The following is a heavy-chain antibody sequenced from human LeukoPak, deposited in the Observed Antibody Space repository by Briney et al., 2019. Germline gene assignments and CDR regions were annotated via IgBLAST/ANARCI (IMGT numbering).Heavy chain of an antibody. CDR1: GGSISSDY. CDR3: ARDSSLWYADY. V-gene: IGHV4-59*12. D-gene: IGHD6-19*01. CDR2: IYYSGST. J-gene: IGHJ4*02. Sequence: PSETLSLTCTVSGGSISSDYWSWIRQPPGKGREWIGYIYYSGSTNYNLSLKSRVTISVNTSKNQFSVTLTTVTAADSAVYFCARDSSLWYADYWGQGALVTVSA.